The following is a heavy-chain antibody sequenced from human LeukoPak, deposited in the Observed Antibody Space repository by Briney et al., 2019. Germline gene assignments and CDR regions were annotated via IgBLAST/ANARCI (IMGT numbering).Heavy chain of an antibody. CDR1: GFTFSSYA. V-gene: IGHV3-23*01. CDR2: ISVSGDT. J-gene: IGHJ4*02. CDR3: GKDVPYGGDY. D-gene: IGHD3-10*01. Sequence: GGSLRLSCAASGFTFSSYAMSWVRQAPGGGLEWVSAISVSGDTYSAESMKGRFIISRDTSKNTLDLQMNSLRAGDTAVDYCGKDVPYGGDYWGQGTVVSVSS.